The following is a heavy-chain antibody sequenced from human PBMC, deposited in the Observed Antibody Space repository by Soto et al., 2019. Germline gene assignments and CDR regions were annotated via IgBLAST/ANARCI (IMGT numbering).Heavy chain of an antibody. CDR3: ARPGRGYSSSWVDP. V-gene: IGHV3-48*01. Sequence: EVQLVESGGGLVQPGVSLRLSCAASGFTFSSDSMNWVRQAPGKGLEGVSYISSSSSTIYYADSVKGRFTISRDNAKNALYLQMNSLRAEDTAVYYCARPGRGYSSSWVDPWGEGTLVTVSS. D-gene: IGHD6-13*01. CDR1: GFTFSSDS. J-gene: IGHJ5*02. CDR2: ISSSSSTI.